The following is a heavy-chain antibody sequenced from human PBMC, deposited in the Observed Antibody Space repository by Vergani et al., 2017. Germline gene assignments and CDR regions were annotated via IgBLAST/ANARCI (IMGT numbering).Heavy chain of an antibody. J-gene: IGHJ4*02. CDR2: ISGSGGST. D-gene: IGHD6-19*01. CDR1: GGSFSGYS. Sequence: VQLQQWGAGLLKPSETLSLTCAVYGGSFSGYSWSWIRQPPGKGLEWVSAISGSGGSTYYADSVKGRFTISRDNSKSTLYLQMNSLRAEDTAVYYCAKDPWNIAVEDGAVAGTVDYWGQGTLVTVSS. CDR3: AKDPWNIAVEDGAVAGTVDY. V-gene: IGHV3-23*01.